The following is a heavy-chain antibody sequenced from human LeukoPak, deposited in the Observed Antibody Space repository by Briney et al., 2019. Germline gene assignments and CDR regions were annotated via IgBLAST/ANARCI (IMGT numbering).Heavy chain of an antibody. CDR3: AKDLRMITFGGVIVGYDY. Sequence: GGSLRLSCAASGFTFSSYAMSWVRQAPGKGLEWVSAISGSGGSTYYADSVKGRFAISRDNSKNTLYLQMNSLRAEDTAVYYGAKDLRMITFGGVIVGYDYWGQGTLVTVSS. CDR1: GFTFSSYA. CDR2: ISGSGGST. D-gene: IGHD3-16*02. J-gene: IGHJ4*02. V-gene: IGHV3-23*01.